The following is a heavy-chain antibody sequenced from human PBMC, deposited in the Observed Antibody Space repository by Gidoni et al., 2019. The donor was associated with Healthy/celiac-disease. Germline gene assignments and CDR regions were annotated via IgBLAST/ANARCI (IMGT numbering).Heavy chain of an antibody. CDR3: TREDYYGSGSYYIYYYYGMDV. J-gene: IGHJ6*02. D-gene: IGHD3-10*01. V-gene: IGHV3-49*04. CDR2: IRSKAYGGTT. Sequence: EVQLVESGGGLVQPGRSLRLSCTASGFTFGDYAMSWVRQAPGKGLEWVGFIRSKAYGGTTEYAASVKGRFTISRDDSKSIAYLQMNSLKTEDTAVYYCTREDYYGSGSYYIYYYYGMDVWGQGTTVTVSS. CDR1: GFTFGDYA.